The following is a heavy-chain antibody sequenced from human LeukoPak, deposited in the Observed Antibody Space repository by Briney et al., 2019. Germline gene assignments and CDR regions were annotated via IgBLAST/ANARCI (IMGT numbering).Heavy chain of an antibody. V-gene: IGHV3-53*01. Sequence: TGGSLRLSCAASGVSVSHDYMSWVRQAPGKGLEWVSVIYSRGTTSYADSVKGRFIISRDNAKNSLYLQMNSLRAEDTAVYYCAREYSSSWYAAFDIWGQGTMVTVSS. D-gene: IGHD6-13*01. CDR3: AREYSSSWYAAFDI. CDR2: IYSRGTT. CDR1: GVSVSHDY. J-gene: IGHJ3*02.